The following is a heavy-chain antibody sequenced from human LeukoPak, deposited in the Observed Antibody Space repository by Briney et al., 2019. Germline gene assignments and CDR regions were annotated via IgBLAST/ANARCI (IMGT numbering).Heavy chain of an antibody. CDR3: ARAGGTSWADY. CDR1: GFSFRKYE. CDR2: ISSSGDTI. J-gene: IGHJ4*02. Sequence: GGSLRLSCAASGFSFRKYEMNWVRQAPGMGLEWLSYISSSGDTIHYADSVKGRFTISRDNGKNSLYLQMNGLRVEDTAIYYCARAGGTSWADYWGQGTLVTVSS. V-gene: IGHV3-48*03. D-gene: IGHD6-13*01.